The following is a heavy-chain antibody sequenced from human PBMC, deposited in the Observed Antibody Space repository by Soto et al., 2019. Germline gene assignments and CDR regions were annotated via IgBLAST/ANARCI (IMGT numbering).Heavy chain of an antibody. CDR3: ARPRLRYFDWLPHYYYGMDV. Sequence: SVKVSCKASGGTFSSYAISWVRQAPGQGLEWMGGIIPIFGTANYAQKFQGRVTITADESTSTAYMELSSLRSEDTAVYYCARPRLRYFDWLPHYYYGMDVWGQGTTVTVSS. D-gene: IGHD3-9*01. CDR2: IIPIFGTA. J-gene: IGHJ6*02. V-gene: IGHV1-69*13. CDR1: GGTFSSYA.